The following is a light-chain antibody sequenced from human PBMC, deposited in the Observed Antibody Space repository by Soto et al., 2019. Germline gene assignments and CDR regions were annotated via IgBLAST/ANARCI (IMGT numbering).Light chain of an antibody. CDR2: GAS. CDR3: QQYISWPLT. J-gene: IGKJ4*01. CDR1: HSLARR. V-gene: IGKV3-15*01. Sequence: EIVMTQSPATLSVSPRERATLSCKASHSLARRLTWYQHKPGQAPRLLIYGASTRATGIPARFSGSGSETEFTHTSSSLQSEDFAVYFCQQYISWPLTFGGGTKVEI.